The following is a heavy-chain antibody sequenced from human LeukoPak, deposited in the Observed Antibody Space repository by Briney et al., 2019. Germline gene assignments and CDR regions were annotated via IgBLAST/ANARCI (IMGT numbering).Heavy chain of an antibody. Sequence: ASVKVSCKASGGTFSSYAISWVRQAPGQGLEWMGGIIPIFGTANYAQKFQGRVTITADESTGTAYMELSSLRSEDTAVYYCAAPATVTTLLVDYWGRGTLVTVSS. D-gene: IGHD4-11*01. J-gene: IGHJ4*02. CDR3: AAPATVTTLLVDY. CDR2: IIPIFGTA. V-gene: IGHV1-69*13. CDR1: GGTFSSYA.